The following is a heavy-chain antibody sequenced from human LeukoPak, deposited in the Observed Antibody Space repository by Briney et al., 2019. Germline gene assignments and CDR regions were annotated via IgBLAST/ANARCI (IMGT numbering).Heavy chain of an antibody. CDR2: ISAYNGNT. Sequence: ASVKVSCKASGYTFTSYGISWVRQAPGQGLEWMGWISAYNGNTNYAQKLQGRVTMTTDTSTSTAYMELRSLRSDDTAVYYCARDYWPYYDILTGYFWFDPWGQGTLVTVSS. V-gene: IGHV1-18*01. J-gene: IGHJ5*02. D-gene: IGHD3-9*01. CDR3: ARDYWPYYDILTGYFWFDP. CDR1: GYTFTSYG.